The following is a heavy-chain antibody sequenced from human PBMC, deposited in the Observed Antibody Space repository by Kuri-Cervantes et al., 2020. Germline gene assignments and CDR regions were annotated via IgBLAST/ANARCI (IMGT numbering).Heavy chain of an antibody. J-gene: IGHJ2*01. CDR3: ASIWGGYSSVYWYFDL. D-gene: IGHD6-19*01. CDR2: IVVGSGNT. V-gene: IGHV1-58*01. Sequence: SVKVSCKASGFTFTSSAVQWVRQARGQRLEWIGWIVVGSGNTNYAQKFQERVTITRDMSTSTAYMELSSLRSEDTAVYYCASIWGGYSSVYWYFDLWGRGTLVTVSS. CDR1: GFTFTSSA.